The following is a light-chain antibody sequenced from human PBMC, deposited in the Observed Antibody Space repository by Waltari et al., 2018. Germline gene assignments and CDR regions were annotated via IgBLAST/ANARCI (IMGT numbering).Light chain of an antibody. J-gene: IGLJ2*01. V-gene: IGLV2-8*01. CDR3: SSYAGSNNLV. CDR2: EVT. CDR1: SSDVGDY. Sequence: QSALTQPPSASGSPGQSVTISCTGTSSDVGDYVSWYQQHPGKAPKLMISEVTKRPSGVPDRVAGAQACNTASLTVSGLQAEDEADYYCSSYAGSNNLVFGGGTKLTVL.